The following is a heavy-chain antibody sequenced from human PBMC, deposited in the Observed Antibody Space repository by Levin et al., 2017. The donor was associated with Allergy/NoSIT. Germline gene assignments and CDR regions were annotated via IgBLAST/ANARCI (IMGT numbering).Heavy chain of an antibody. Sequence: PSETLSLTCTVSGGSISSSSYYWGWIRQPPGKGLEWIGSIYYSGTTYYNPSLQSRVTVSVDTSKNQFSLKLRSVPAADTAVYYCARGYCSGGGCFDNWGQGTLVTVSS. V-gene: IGHV4-39*07. CDR3: ARGYCSGGGCFDN. CDR2: IYYSGTT. J-gene: IGHJ4*02. CDR1: GGSISSSSYY. D-gene: IGHD2-15*01.